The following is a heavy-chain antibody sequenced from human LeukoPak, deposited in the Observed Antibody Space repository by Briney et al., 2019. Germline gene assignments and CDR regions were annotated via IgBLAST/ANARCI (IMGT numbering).Heavy chain of an antibody. CDR2: ISYDGSNK. J-gene: IGHJ4*02. Sequence: GRSLRLSCAASGFTFSSYAMHWARQAPGKGQKWAAVISYDGSNKYYAYSVKGRFTISRDNSKNTLYLQMNSLRAQDTAVYYCARDFTTMVRGVITPYFDYWGQGTLVTVSS. CDR1: GFTFSSYA. D-gene: IGHD3-10*01. CDR3: ARDFTTMVRGVITPYFDY. V-gene: IGHV3-30-3*01.